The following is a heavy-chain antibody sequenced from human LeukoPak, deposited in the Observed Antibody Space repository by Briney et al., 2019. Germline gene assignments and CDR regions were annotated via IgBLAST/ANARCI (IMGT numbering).Heavy chain of an antibody. J-gene: IGHJ1*01. CDR3: ARGYCSGGGCYTAEYLPH. Sequence: ASVKVSCKASGYTFTNFEINWVRQVAGQGLDWMGWMRPNSGETVNVQKFQGRVTMTRDISTSTAYMELTGLRSDDTAVYFCARGYCSGGGCYTAEYLPHWGQGTLVTVSS. CDR2: MRPNSGET. CDR1: GYTFTNFE. D-gene: IGHD2-15*01. V-gene: IGHV1-8*02.